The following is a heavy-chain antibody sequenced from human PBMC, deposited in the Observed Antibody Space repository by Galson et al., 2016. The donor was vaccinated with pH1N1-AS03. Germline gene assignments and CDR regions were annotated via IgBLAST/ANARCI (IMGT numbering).Heavy chain of an antibody. D-gene: IGHD6-13*01. CDR3: AREEGGFGSNWLQTDASDI. V-gene: IGHV3-30-3*01. CDR2: MSYEGTTT. CDR1: GFIFTHYS. Sequence: SLRLSCAASGFIFTHYSMHWVRQAPGKGLEWVAVMSYEGTTTYYADSVKGRFTISRDNSKNTLYLQMNSLRTEDTALYYCAREEGGFGSNWLQTDASDIWGQGTMVTVSS. J-gene: IGHJ3*02.